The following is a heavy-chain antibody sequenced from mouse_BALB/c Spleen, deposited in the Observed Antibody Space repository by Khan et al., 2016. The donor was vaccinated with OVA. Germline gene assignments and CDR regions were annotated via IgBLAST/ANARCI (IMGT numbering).Heavy chain of an antibody. Sequence: EVELKESGPGLVTPSQSLSLTCTVTGYSITSGYGWNWIRQFPGNKLEWMAYISYSGSTNYNPSIKSRISITRDTAKNQFFLQLNSVTTEDTATYYCARTARIKYWGQGTTLTVSS. CDR1: GYSITSGYG. D-gene: IGHD1-2*01. V-gene: IGHV3-2*02. CDR2: ISYSGST. J-gene: IGHJ2*01. CDR3: ARTARIKY.